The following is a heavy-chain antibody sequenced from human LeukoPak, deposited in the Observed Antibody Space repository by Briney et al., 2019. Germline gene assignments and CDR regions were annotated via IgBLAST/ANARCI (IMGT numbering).Heavy chain of an antibody. J-gene: IGHJ2*01. D-gene: IGHD4-17*01. CDR3: ARETTVIREWYFDL. CDR1: GLALSNYW. V-gene: IGHV3-74*03. CDR2: MNYDGSST. Sequence: GGSLRLSCAASGLALSNYWMNWVRQAPGKGLVWVSRMNYDGSSTTYADSVKGRFTISRDNAKNTLYLQMNSLRAEDTAVYYCARETTVIREWYFDLWGRGTLVTVAS.